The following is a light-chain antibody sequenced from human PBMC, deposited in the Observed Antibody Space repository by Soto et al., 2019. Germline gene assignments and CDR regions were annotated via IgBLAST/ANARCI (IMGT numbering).Light chain of an antibody. J-gene: IGKJ4*01. CDR2: DAI. V-gene: IGKV3-15*01. CDR1: QNIHNH. CDR3: QQYDAWPLT. Sequence: DKLMSQSPATLSVSPGERVTLSCRASQNIHNHMSWFLQKPGQTPRLLIYDAIIRAPDVPARFSGSWSGTEFTLTINSLQSEDFEVYYCQQYDAWPLTLAGGTNVDIK.